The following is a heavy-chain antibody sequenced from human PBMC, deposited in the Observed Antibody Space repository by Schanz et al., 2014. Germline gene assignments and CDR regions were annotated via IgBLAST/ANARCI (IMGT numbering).Heavy chain of an antibody. V-gene: IGHV3-23*01. CDR1: GFSFGNYA. D-gene: IGHD3-10*01. J-gene: IGHJ4*02. Sequence: EVQLLESGGGLVEPGGSLRLSCEASGFSFGNYAMSWVRQAPGKGLEWVSSISSGGNPYYANSVKGRFGISRDNSENTLYLQMSSLRVEDTAVYYCAKDPRGDKNDRAYYFDYWGQGTLVSDSS. CDR3: AKDPRGDKNDRAYYFDY. CDR2: ISSGGNP.